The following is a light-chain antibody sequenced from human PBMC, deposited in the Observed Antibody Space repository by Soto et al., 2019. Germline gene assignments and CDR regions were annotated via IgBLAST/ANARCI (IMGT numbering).Light chain of an antibody. CDR3: QTWDTGIQV. V-gene: IGLV4-69*01. CDR2: LYSDGTH. J-gene: IGLJ2*01. CDR1: SGRSSYA. Sequence: QSVLTQSPSASASLGASVKLTCTLSSGRSSYAIAWHQQQPGKGPRYLMKLYSDGTHNKGDGIPDRFSGSSSGAERYLTISSLQSEDEADYYCQTWDTGIQVFGGGTKLTVL.